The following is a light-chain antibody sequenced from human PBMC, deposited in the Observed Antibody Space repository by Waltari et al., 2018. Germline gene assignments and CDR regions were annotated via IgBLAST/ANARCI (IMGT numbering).Light chain of an antibody. Sequence: QTVVTQEPSLTVSPGGAVTLTCASSAGAVTSGNYPNWIQQKPGQVPRSLIHSTNNGHSWTPARFSGSLLGGKAALTRAGVQPEDEAEYYCLLYDGSDQVFGGGTKLTVL. V-gene: IGLV7-43*01. CDR1: AGAVTSGNY. J-gene: IGLJ3*02. CDR2: STN. CDR3: LLYDGSDQV.